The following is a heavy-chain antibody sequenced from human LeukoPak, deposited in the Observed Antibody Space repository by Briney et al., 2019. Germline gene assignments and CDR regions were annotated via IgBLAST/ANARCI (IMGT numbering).Heavy chain of an antibody. CDR3: ARENLAAAADY. CDR1: GNYW. Sequence: GGSLRLSCAASGNYWMHWVRQAPGKGLVWVSHINSDGSMTNYADSVKGRFTISRDNAKNTLYLQMNSLRLEDTAVYYCARENLAAAADYWGQGTVVTVSS. V-gene: IGHV3-74*01. D-gene: IGHD6-25*01. CDR2: INSDGSMT. J-gene: IGHJ4*02.